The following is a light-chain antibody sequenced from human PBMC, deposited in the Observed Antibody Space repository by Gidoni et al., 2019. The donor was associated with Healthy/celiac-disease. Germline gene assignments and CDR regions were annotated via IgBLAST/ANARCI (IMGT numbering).Light chain of an antibody. Sequence: IVMTQSPATLSVSPGESATLSCRASQSVSSNLAWYQQKHGRAPRPLIYGASTRATGIPARFSGSGSGTEFTLTISSLQSEDFAVYYCQQYNNWPITFGQGTRLEIK. CDR1: QSVSSN. J-gene: IGKJ5*01. CDR3: QQYNNWPIT. V-gene: IGKV3-15*01. CDR2: GAS.